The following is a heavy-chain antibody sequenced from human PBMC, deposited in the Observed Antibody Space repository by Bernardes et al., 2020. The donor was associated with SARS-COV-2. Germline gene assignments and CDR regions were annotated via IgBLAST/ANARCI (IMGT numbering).Heavy chain of an antibody. J-gene: IGHJ6*02. CDR2: ISSSSSYI. V-gene: IGHV3-21*01. Sequence: GGSLRLSCAASGFTFSSYSMNWVRQAPGKGLEWVSSISSSSSYIYYADSVKGRFTISRDNAKNSLYLQMNSLRAEDTAVYYCARDRSRYHDYVDQHRPEDDYYYYGMDVWGQGTTVTVS. CDR3: ARDRSRYHDYVDQHRPEDDYYYYGMDV. CDR1: GFTFSSYS. D-gene: IGHD3-16*01.